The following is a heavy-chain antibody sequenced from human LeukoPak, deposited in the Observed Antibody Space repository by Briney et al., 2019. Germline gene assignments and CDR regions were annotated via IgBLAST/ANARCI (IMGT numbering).Heavy chain of an antibody. Sequence: PSQTLSLTCTVSGGSISSGDYYWSWIRQPPGKGLEWIGYIYYSGSTYYNPSLKSRVTISVATSKNQFSLKLSSVTAADTAVYYCARVKGMITFGGVIANWFDPWGQGTLVTVSS. CDR1: GGSISSGDYY. D-gene: IGHD3-16*02. V-gene: IGHV4-30-4*01. CDR3: ARVKGMITFGGVIANWFDP. J-gene: IGHJ5*02. CDR2: IYYSGST.